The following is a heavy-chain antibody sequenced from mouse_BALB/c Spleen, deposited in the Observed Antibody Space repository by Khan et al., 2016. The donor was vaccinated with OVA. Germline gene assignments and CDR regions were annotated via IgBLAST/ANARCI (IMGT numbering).Heavy chain of an antibody. CDR2: INTYTGEP. CDR1: GYTLTDYG. Sequence: QIQLVQSGPDLKKPGETVKISCKASGYTLTDYGMNWVKQTPGKGLKWMGWINTYTGEPTYADDFKGRFAFSLETSASTAYLQIINLKNEDTATXICTRSQGNYLFAYWGQGTLVTVS. J-gene: IGHJ3*01. V-gene: IGHV9-3-1*01. D-gene: IGHD2-1*01. CDR3: TRSQGNYLFAY.